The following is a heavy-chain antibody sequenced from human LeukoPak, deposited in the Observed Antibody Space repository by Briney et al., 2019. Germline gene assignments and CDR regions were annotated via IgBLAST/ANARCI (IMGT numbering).Heavy chain of an antibody. CDR1: GGSISGYY. CDR2: VYGSGST. CDR3: ARQTWIELWHFDY. J-gene: IGHJ4*02. V-gene: IGHV4-4*07. D-gene: IGHD5-18*01. Sequence: SETLSLTCTVSGGSISGYYWSWIRQPAGKGLEWIGRVYGSGSTNYNPSLKSRLTVSLDTSKDQFSLRLSSVTAADTAVYYCARQTWIELWHFDYWGQGALVTVSS.